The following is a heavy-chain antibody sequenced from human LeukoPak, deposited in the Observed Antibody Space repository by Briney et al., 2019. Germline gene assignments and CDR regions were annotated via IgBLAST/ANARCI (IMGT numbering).Heavy chain of an antibody. J-gene: IGHJ4*02. CDR1: GFTFSSYS. D-gene: IGHD3-22*01. Sequence: GGSLRLSCAASGFTFSSYSMNWVRQAPGKGLEWVSSISSSSSYIYYADSVKGRFTISRDNAKNSLYLQMNSLRAEDTAVYYCARGEVYYYDSSGCYSWGQGTLVTVSS. V-gene: IGHV3-21*03. CDR3: ARGEVYYYDSSGCYS. CDR2: ISSSSSYI.